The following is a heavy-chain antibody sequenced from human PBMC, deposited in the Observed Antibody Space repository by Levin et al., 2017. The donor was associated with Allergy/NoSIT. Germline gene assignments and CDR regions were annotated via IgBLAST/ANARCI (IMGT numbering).Heavy chain of an antibody. Sequence: SETLSLTCTVSGGSINTYYWSWIRQPPGKGLEWIGSVSTNYNPSLKSRVTISVDTSKNHFSLNLSSVTAADTAVYYCARDSGVRGVIDYWGQGTLVTVSS. CDR3: ARDSGVRGVIDY. D-gene: IGHD3-10*01. CDR2: SVST. V-gene: IGHV4-59*01. CDR1: GGSINTYY. J-gene: IGHJ4*02.